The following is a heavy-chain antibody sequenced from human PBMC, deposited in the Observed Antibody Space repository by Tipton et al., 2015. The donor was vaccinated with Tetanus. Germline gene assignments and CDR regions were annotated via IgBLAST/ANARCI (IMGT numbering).Heavy chain of an antibody. Sequence: TLSLTCTVSGGSISNYYWSWIRQPPGKRLEWIGYIYYTGRTDYNPSLKSRVTISLDTSKNQFSLKLGSVTARDTAIYYCARQLWGYWFDPWGQGTLVTVSS. D-gene: IGHD7-27*01. V-gene: IGHV4-59*08. J-gene: IGHJ5*02. CDR1: GGSISNYY. CDR3: ARQLWGYWFDP. CDR2: IYYTGRT.